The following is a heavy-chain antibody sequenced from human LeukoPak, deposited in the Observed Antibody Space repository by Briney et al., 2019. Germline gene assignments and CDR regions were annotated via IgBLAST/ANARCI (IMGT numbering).Heavy chain of an antibody. Sequence: GESLQISCQGSGYSFTSFSIGWVRQMPGKGLEWMGIIYPGDSDTRYSPSFQGLVTISADKSASTAYLQWSSLKASDTAMYYCARHISSGWYCVDYWGQGTLVTASS. CDR1: GYSFTSFS. V-gene: IGHV5-51*01. D-gene: IGHD6-19*01. CDR3: ARHISSGWYCVDY. J-gene: IGHJ4*02. CDR2: IYPGDSDT.